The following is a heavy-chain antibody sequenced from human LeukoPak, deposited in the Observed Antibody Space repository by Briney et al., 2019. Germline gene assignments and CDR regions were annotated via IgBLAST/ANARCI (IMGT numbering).Heavy chain of an antibody. CDR3: ARATPLFGFDY. V-gene: IGHV3-66*01. Sequence: GGSLRLSCAASGFAVSSNYMSWVRQAPGKGLEWVSVIYSGGSTYYADSVKGRFTISRDNSKNTLHLQMNSLRAEDTAVYYCARATPLFGFDYWGQGTLVTVSS. D-gene: IGHD3-10*01. CDR1: GFAVSSNY. CDR2: IYSGGST. J-gene: IGHJ4*02.